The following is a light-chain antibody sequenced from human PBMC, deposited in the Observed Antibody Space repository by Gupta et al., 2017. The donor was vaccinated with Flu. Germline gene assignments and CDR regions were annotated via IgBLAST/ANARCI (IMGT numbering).Light chain of an antibody. CDR1: QSINKY. V-gene: IGKV3-11*01. J-gene: IGKJ1*01. CDR2: DAS. Sequence: EAVLTQSPGTLSLSPGERATLSCRASQSINKYIAWYQQKPGQAPRLINYDASNRAAGTPPRFSGSGSGTDFALTSSGLEPEDSAIYYWHPRSNWQIFGQGTRVEIK. CDR3: HPRSNWQI.